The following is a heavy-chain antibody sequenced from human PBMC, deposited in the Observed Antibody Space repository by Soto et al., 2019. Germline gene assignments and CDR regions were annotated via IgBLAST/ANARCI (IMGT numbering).Heavy chain of an antibody. CDR1: GFTFSSYS. CDR2: ISSSSSYI. Sequence: GGSLRLSCAASGFTFSSYSMNWVRQAPGKGLEWVSSISSSSSYIYYADSVKGRFTISRDNAKNSLYLQMNSLRAEDTAVYYCARDSDFGGNYYFDYWGQGTLVTVSS. V-gene: IGHV3-21*01. D-gene: IGHD3-16*01. J-gene: IGHJ4*02. CDR3: ARDSDFGGNYYFDY.